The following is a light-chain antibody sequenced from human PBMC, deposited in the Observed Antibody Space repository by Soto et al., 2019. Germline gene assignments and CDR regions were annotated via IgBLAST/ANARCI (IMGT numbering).Light chain of an antibody. J-gene: IGKJ1*01. CDR2: DAS. Sequence: EFVLTQSPGTLSLSPGERSTLSCTASQTVRNNYLAWYQQKPVQAPRSLIYDASSRATGIPDGLSGGGSGTDFTLTISSLEPEDFAVYYCHQCGSSPWSFGQGTKVDIK. V-gene: IGKV3-20*01. CDR1: QTVRNNY. CDR3: HQCGSSPWS.